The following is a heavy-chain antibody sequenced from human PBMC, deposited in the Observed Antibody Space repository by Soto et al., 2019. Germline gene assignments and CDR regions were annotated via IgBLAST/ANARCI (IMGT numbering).Heavy chain of an antibody. V-gene: IGHV1-69*13. D-gene: IGHD3-3*01. CDR3: ASRGLRFLEWSHSRIAGMDV. CDR1: GGTFSSYA. J-gene: IGHJ6*02. CDR2: IIPIFGTA. Sequence: GASVKVSCKASGGTFSSYAISWVRQAPGQGLEWMGGIIPIFGTANYAQKFQGRVTITADESTSTAYMELSSLRSEDTAVYYCASRGLRFLEWSHSRIAGMDVWGQGTTVTVSS.